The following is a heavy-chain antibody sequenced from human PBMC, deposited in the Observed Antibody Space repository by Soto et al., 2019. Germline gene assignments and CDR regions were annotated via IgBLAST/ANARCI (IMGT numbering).Heavy chain of an antibody. CDR2: ISSSSSYI. V-gene: IGHV3-21*01. D-gene: IGHD3-22*01. Sequence: GSLRLSCAASGFTFSSYSMNWVRQAPGKGLEWVSSISSSSSYIYYADSVKGRFTISRDNAKNSLYLQMNSLRAEDTAVYYCARDSDSSGYYYRGYYGMDVWGQGTTVTVSS. CDR3: ARDSDSSGYYYRGYYGMDV. CDR1: GFTFSSYS. J-gene: IGHJ6*02.